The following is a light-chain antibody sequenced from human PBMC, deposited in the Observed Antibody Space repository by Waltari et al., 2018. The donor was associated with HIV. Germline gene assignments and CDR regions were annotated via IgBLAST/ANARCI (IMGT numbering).Light chain of an antibody. Sequence: EIMLTHSPGTLSFSPGARATLPCRASQSVSRNYVALSQHKPRQATTLLISRASTRATGIPDRFSGSGARTYFTLTTSRLEPEDFALYYCQQYADSYTFGRGTKLEI. CDR1: QSVSRNY. CDR2: RAS. CDR3: QQYADSYT. V-gene: IGKV3-20*01. J-gene: IGKJ2*01.